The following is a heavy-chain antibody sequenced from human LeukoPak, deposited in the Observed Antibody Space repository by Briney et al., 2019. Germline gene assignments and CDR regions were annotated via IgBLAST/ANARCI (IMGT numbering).Heavy chain of an antibody. Sequence: YPGGSLRLSCAASGFTFSSYAMHWVRQAPGKGLEYVSAISSNGGSTYYANSVKGRFTISRDNSKNTLYLQMGSLRAEDMAVYYCAKDPQQWLVYYWGQGTLVTVSS. J-gene: IGHJ4*02. CDR1: GFTFSSYA. CDR3: AKDPQQWLVYY. V-gene: IGHV3-64*01. CDR2: ISSNGGST. D-gene: IGHD6-19*01.